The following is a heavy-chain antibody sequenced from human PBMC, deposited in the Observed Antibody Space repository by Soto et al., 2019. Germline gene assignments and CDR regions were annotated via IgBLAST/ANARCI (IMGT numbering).Heavy chain of an antibody. CDR2: IIPIFGTA. CDR1: GGTFSSYA. J-gene: IGHJ4*02. V-gene: IGHV1-69*12. CDR3: ARTGSIAEGGGFDY. D-gene: IGHD3-16*01. Sequence: QVQLVQSGAEVKKPGSSVKVSCKASGGTFSSYAIRWVRQAPGQGLEWMGGIIPIFGTANYAQKFQGRVTITADQSTSPAYMELSSLRSEDTAVYDCARTGSIAEGGGFDYWGQGTLVTVSS.